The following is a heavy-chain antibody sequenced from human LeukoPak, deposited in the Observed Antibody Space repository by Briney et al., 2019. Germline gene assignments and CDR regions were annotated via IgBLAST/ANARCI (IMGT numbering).Heavy chain of an antibody. CDR1: GYRFMDYW. D-gene: IGHD2-2*01. J-gene: IGHJ6*02. V-gene: IGHV5-51*01. CDR3: ARYGIYGCSATGCYPSFYYYGMDV. CDR2: IFAHDSDI. Sequence: AESLKISCKASGYRFMDYWISWLRQMPGRGREWMGFIFAHDSDIKYSPSFQGQVTISVDKSISTAYVQWSSLKASDTANYYCARYGIYGCSATGCYPSFYYYGMDVWGQGTTVTVSS.